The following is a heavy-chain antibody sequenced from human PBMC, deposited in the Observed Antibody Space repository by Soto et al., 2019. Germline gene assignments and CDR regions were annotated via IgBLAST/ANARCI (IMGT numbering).Heavy chain of an antibody. V-gene: IGHV1-69*12. CDR2: IVPIVGTT. D-gene: IGHD5-12*01. CDR1: GGTFSSYA. J-gene: IGHJ4*02. Sequence: QVQLVQSGAEVRQPASSVKVSCKTSGGTFSSYAISWLRQAPGQGLEWMGGIVPIVGTTTYAQKFQGRVTITADEATSTDYMQLRSLRYEDTAVYYCVRVVAIPGYPDHWGQGNLVTVYS. CDR3: VRVVAIPGYPDH.